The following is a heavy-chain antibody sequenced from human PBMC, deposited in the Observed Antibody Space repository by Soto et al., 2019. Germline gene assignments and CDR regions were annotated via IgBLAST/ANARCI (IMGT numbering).Heavy chain of an antibody. J-gene: IGHJ4*02. V-gene: IGHV3-33*01. CDR2: IWYAGSNK. D-gene: IGHD3-10*01. CDR3: ARDRGATMVRGARDRYYFDY. CDR1: GFTFSSYG. Sequence: QVQLVESGGGVVQPGRSLRLSCAASGFTFSSYGMHWVRQAPGKGLEWVAVIWYAGSNKYYADSVKGRFTISRDNSKNTLYLQMNSLRAEDTAVYYCARDRGATMVRGARDRYYFDYWGQGTLVTVSS.